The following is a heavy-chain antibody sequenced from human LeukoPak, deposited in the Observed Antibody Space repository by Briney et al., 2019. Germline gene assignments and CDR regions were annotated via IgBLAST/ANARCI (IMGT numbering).Heavy chain of an antibody. CDR3: ARENSYNWNYSRSDAFEI. CDR2: IYYRGST. D-gene: IGHD1-7*01. J-gene: IGHJ3*02. V-gene: IGHV4-59*01. Sequence: SETLSLTCTVSGGSISSYYWSWIRQSPGKGLEWIGYIYYRGSTSYNPSLKSRVTISVDTSKNQFSLKLNSVTAADTAVYYCARENSYNWNYSRSDAFEIWGQGTKVTVSS. CDR1: GGSISSYY.